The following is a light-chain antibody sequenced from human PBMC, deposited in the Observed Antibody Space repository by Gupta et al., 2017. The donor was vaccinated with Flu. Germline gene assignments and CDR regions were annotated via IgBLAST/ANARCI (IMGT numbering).Light chain of an antibody. CDR1: PTVDTY. CDR2: DIS. CDR3: QQGRSSWT. V-gene: IGKV3-11*01. Sequence: PGERATPSCRASPTVDTYFAWYQQKPGQAPRLLIYDISTRATGIPGRFSGSGSGTDFTLTISSLEPEDFAFYYCQQGRSSWTFGQGTRVEMK. J-gene: IGKJ1*01.